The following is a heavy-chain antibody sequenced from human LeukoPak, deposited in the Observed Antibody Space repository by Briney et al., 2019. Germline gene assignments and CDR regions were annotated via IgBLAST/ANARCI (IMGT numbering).Heavy chain of an antibody. CDR2: ISSSGSTI. CDR3: ASWTETTMDPFDY. J-gene: IGHJ4*02. Sequence: GGSLRLSCAASGFTFSSYEMNWVRQAPGKGLEWVSYISSSGSTIYYADSVKGRFTISRDNAKNSLYLQMNCLRAEDTAVYYCASWTETTMDPFDYWGQGTLVTVSS. CDR1: GFTFSSYE. D-gene: IGHD3-10*01. V-gene: IGHV3-48*03.